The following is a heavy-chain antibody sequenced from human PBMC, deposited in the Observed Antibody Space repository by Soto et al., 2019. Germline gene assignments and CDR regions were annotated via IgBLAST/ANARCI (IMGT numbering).Heavy chain of an antibody. CDR2: MKQDGSEK. D-gene: IGHD3-10*01. CDR3: ARDLNGVLDY. J-gene: IGHJ4*02. Sequence: GSLRLSCVASGFTFSNYWMSWVRQAPGKGLEWVANMKQDGSEKNYVDSVKGRFTISRDNAKNSLYLQMNSLRAEDTAMYYCARDLNGVLDYWGQGTLVTVSS. CDR1: GFTFSNYW. V-gene: IGHV3-7*01.